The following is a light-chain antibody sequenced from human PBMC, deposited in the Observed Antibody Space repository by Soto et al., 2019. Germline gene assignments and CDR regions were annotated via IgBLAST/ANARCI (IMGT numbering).Light chain of an antibody. CDR3: SSYAGSNNVV. J-gene: IGLJ2*01. V-gene: IGLV2-8*01. CDR1: SSDVGGYNY. Sequence: QSALSQPPSASGSPGQSVTISCTGTSSDVGGYNYVSWYQHHPGKAPKLMIYEVTKRPPGVPDRFSGSKSGNTASLTVSGLQAEDDSDYYCSSYAGSNNVVFGGGTKLTVL. CDR2: EVT.